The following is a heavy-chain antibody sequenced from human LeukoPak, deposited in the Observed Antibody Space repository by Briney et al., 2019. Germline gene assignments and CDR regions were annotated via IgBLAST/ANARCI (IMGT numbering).Heavy chain of an antibody. V-gene: IGHV3-23*01. CDR1: GFTFSSYA. CDR3: AKDKQNDGKWDIDF. D-gene: IGHD1-26*01. CDR2: ISGSGGST. J-gene: IGHJ4*02. Sequence: QTGGSLRLSCAASGFTFSSYAMSWVRQAPGKGLEWVSVISGSGGSTHYADSVKGRFTISRDNSKNTLYVQMSSLRAEDTAVYYCAKDKQNDGKWDIDFWGQGVLVTVSS.